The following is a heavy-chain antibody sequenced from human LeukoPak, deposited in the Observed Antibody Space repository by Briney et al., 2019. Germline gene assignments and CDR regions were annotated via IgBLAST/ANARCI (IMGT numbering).Heavy chain of an antibody. V-gene: IGHV3-11*01. Sequence: PGGSLRLSCAAPGFTFSDYYMSWIRQAPGKGLEWVSYISSSGSTIYYADSVKGRFTISRDNAKNSLYLQMNSLRAEDTAVYYCARDPWFGELRPYYFDYWGQGTLVTVSS. CDR1: GFTFSDYY. CDR2: ISSSGSTI. CDR3: ARDPWFGELRPYYFDY. J-gene: IGHJ4*02. D-gene: IGHD3-10*01.